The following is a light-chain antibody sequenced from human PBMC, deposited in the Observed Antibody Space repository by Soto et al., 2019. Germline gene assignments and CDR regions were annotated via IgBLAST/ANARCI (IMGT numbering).Light chain of an antibody. Sequence: QSVLTQPPSVSAAPGQKVTISCSRSGSNIGSHYVSWYQQLPGTAPKLLIYDDVRRPSGIPDRFSGSKSGTTATLGITGLQTGDEADYYCGTWDSSVSVVLLGGGTKLTVL. V-gene: IGLV1-51*01. CDR2: DDV. CDR1: GSNIGSHY. J-gene: IGLJ2*01. CDR3: GTWDSSVSVVL.